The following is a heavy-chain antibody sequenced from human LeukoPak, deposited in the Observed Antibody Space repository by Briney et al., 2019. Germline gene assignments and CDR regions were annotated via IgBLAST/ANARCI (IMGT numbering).Heavy chain of an antibody. CDR3: ARGLSPKWLRAFDI. CDR2: INHSGST. D-gene: IGHD6-19*01. V-gene: IGHV4-34*01. Sequence: SETLSLTCAVYGGSFSGYYWSWIRQPPGKGLEWIGEINHSGSTNYNPSLKSRVTISVDTSENQFSLKLSSVTAADTAVYYCARGLSPKWLRAFDIWGQGTMVTVSS. J-gene: IGHJ3*02. CDR1: GGSFSGYY.